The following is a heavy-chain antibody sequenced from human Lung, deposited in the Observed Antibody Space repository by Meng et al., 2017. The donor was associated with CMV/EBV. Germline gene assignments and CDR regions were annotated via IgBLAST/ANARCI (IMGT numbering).Heavy chain of an antibody. Sequence: GGSLRLSCTASGFVFSSHALSWVRQAPGKGLEWVSSVYSGDNSVSYADSVKGRFTISRDNSKNTLFLEMNSLRTEDTAVYFCARFPPYDFWSGYQVRVGYFQHWXQGTLVXVSS. CDR3: ARFPPYDFWSGYQVRVGYFQH. V-gene: IGHV3-23*03. CDR2: VYSGDNS. D-gene: IGHD3/OR15-3a*01. CDR1: GFVFSSHA. J-gene: IGHJ1*01.